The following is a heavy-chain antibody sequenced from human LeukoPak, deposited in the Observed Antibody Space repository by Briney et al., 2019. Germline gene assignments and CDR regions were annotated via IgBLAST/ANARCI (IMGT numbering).Heavy chain of an antibody. V-gene: IGHV3-30*02. CDR1: GFTFSSYG. Sequence: GGSLRLSCAASGFTFSSYGMHWLRQAPGKGLEWLAFIRYDGSNKYYADSVKGRFTISRDNSKNTLYLQMNSLRAEDTAVYYCAKDQQQLPENDYWGQGTLVTVSS. J-gene: IGHJ4*02. CDR2: IRYDGSNK. D-gene: IGHD6-13*01. CDR3: AKDQQQLPENDY.